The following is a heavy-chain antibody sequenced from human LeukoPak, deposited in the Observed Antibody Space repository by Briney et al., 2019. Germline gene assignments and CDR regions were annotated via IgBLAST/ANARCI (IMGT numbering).Heavy chain of an antibody. V-gene: IGHV3-30*02. CDR2: IRFDGSNK. Sequence: GGSLRLSCTASGFTFGDYAMSWFRQAPGKGLEWVAFIRFDGSNKYYADSVKGRFTISRDNSKNTLYLQMNSLRAEDTAVYYCAKDSGVGMATTFSILDIWGQGTMVTVSS. CDR1: GFTFGDYA. J-gene: IGHJ3*02. D-gene: IGHD5-24*01. CDR3: AKDSGVGMATTFSILDI.